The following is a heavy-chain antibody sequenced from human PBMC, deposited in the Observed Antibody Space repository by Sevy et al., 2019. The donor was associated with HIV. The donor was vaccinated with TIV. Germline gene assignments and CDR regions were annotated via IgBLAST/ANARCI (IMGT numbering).Heavy chain of an antibody. CDR3: GRAPFAITFGGVIAPFDY. Sequence: ASVKVSCKASGYTFTSYGISWVRQAPGQGLEWMGWISAYNGKTNYAQKLQGRVAMTTDTSTSTAYMDLRSLRSDDTAGYYCGRAPFAITFGGVIAPFDYWGQGTLVTVSS. CDR2: ISAYNGKT. CDR1: GYTFTSYG. V-gene: IGHV1-18*01. J-gene: IGHJ4*02. D-gene: IGHD3-16*02.